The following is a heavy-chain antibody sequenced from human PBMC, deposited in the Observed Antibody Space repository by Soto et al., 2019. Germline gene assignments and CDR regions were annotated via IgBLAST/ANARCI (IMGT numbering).Heavy chain of an antibody. D-gene: IGHD6-13*01. CDR2: IIPIFGTA. V-gene: IGHV1-69*06. Sequence: SVKVSCKASGGTFSSYATSWVRQAPGQGLEWMGGIIPIFGTANYAQKFQGRVTTTADKSTSTAYMELSSLRSEDTAVYYCARGRTEDSSSWYHPLWYWGQGTLVTVSS. J-gene: IGHJ4*02. CDR1: GGTFSSYA. CDR3: ARGRTEDSSSWYHPLWY.